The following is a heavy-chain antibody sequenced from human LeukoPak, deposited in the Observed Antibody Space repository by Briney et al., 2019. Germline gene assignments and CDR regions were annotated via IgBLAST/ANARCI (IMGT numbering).Heavy chain of an antibody. J-gene: IGHJ5*02. Sequence: SETLSLTCTVSGGSISSYYWSWIRQPPGKGLEWIGHIYYSGSTNYNPSLKSRVTISVDTTKNQFSLKLSSVTAADTAVYYCARDFNYDSSGYLYNWFDPWGQGTLVTVSS. CDR3: ARDFNYDSSGYLYNWFDP. CDR2: IYYSGST. D-gene: IGHD3-22*01. V-gene: IGHV4-59*01. CDR1: GGSISSYY.